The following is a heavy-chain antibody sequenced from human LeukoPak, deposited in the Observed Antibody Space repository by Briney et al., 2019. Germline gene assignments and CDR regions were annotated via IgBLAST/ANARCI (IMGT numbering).Heavy chain of an antibody. CDR1: GVSFTSDY. CDR3: ARGPYSATGY. Sequence: PSETLSLTCTVSGVSFTSDYWSWIRQPPGKGLEWIGYIYDSGNTNYNPSLKSRVTISVDTSKKQFSLKLTSVTAADTAVYYCARGPYSATGYWGQGTLVTVPS. V-gene: IGHV4-59*01. D-gene: IGHD1-26*01. CDR2: IYDSGNT. J-gene: IGHJ4*02.